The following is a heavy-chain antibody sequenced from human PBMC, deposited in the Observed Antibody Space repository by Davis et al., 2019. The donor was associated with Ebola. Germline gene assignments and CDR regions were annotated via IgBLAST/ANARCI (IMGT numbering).Heavy chain of an antibody. CDR2: ISYDGSNK. Sequence: PGGSLRLSCAASGFTFSSYDMHWVRQAPGKGLEWVAVISYDGSNKYYADSVKGRFTISRDNSKNTLYLQMNSLRAEDTAVYYCANLAVAGPFDYWGQGTLVTVSS. D-gene: IGHD6-19*01. CDR3: ANLAVAGPFDY. V-gene: IGHV3-30*18. CDR1: GFTFSSYD. J-gene: IGHJ4*02.